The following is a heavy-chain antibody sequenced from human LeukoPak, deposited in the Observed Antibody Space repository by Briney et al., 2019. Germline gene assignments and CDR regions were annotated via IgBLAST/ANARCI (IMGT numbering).Heavy chain of an antibody. CDR2: IYPGDSDT. Sequence: GESLKISCKGSGYSFTSYWIGWVRQMPGKGLEWMGIIYPGDSDTRYSPSFQGQVTISADKSISTAYLQWSSLKASDTAMYCCARLSREGVVPATPDYWGQGTLVTVSS. J-gene: IGHJ4*02. V-gene: IGHV5-51*01. CDR1: GYSFTSYW. D-gene: IGHD2-2*01. CDR3: ARLSREGVVPATPDY.